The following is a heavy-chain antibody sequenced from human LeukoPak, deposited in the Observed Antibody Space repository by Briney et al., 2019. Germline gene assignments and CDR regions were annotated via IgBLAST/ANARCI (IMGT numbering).Heavy chain of an antibody. CDR3: ARGLGFWSGYYYYMDV. J-gene: IGHJ6*03. CDR1: GYTFTSYY. V-gene: IGHV1-46*01. Sequence: GASVKVSCKASGYTFTSYYMHWVRQAPGQGLEWMGIINPSGGSTSYAQKFQGRVTITRNTSISTAYMELSSLRSEDTAVYYCARGLGFWSGYYYYMDVWGKGTTVTVSS. CDR2: INPSGGST. D-gene: IGHD3-3*01.